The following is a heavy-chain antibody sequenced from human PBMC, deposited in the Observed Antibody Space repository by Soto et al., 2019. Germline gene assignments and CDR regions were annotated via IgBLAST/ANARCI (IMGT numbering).Heavy chain of an antibody. CDR2: IHIDGNT. D-gene: IGHD2-15*01. CDR3: ARDGSGPFWY. CDR1: GFSVSNNH. J-gene: IGHJ4*02. Sequence: EVQLVETGGGLIQPGGSLRLSCAASGFSVSNNHMSWVRQAPGKGLEWVSLIHIDGNTYYTDAVKGRFTISRDYSKNTLFLQMNNLRAEDTALYYCARDGSGPFWYWGQGTQVTVSS. V-gene: IGHV3-53*02.